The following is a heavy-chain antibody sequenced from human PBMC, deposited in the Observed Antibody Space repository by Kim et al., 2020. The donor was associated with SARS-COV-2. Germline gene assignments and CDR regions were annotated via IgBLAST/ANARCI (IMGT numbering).Heavy chain of an antibody. CDR3: ARAGRVLSPNWFGP. V-gene: IGHV1-18*01. CDR1: VFIFTSYH. CDR2: ISGYNGDT. D-gene: IGHD3-10*01. Sequence: ASVKVSCKASVFIFTSYHFSWVRQAPGQGLEWMGWISGYNGDTNYAQNFQGRVTMTADTSTSTAYMELRSLTADDTGIYYWARAGRVLSPNWFGPWGQGTLVTVSS. J-gene: IGHJ5*01.